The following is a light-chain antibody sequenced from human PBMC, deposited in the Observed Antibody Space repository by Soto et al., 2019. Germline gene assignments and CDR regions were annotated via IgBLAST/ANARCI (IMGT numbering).Light chain of an antibody. CDR3: SSYSDTDICV. CDR2: SVK. CDR1: SRDISGYGF. J-gene: IGLJ1*01. Sequence: QSVLTHLPSACRSPGQAVTISCTGTSRDISGYGFVCWYQGRPGEGRQLIIYSVKWWRSGVPRRFSGSKSGNTASLTVSGLQAVDEADYYCSSYSDTDICVFGTGTKVTVL. V-gene: IGLV2-8*01.